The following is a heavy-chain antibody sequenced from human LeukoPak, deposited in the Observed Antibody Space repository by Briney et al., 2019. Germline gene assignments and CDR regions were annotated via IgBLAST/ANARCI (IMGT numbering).Heavy chain of an antibody. Sequence: SEPLSITSTFAGASTSSYYWTWIRQPPGKELEWIGYIYYSGSSNYNPSLESRVTMSVDTSKNQFSLKLSSVTAADTAVYYCARHRALGYGMDVWGQGTRVTVSS. D-gene: IGHD1-26*01. CDR3: ARHRALGYGMDV. CDR1: GASTSSYY. CDR2: IYYSGSS. J-gene: IGHJ6*02. V-gene: IGHV4-59*08.